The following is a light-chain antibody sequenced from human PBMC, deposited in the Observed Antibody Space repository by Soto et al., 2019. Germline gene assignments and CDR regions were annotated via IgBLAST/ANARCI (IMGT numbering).Light chain of an antibody. CDR1: SSDVGGYHY. J-gene: IGLJ1*01. CDR3: PSYASDSTYV. Sequence: QSALTQPASVSGSPGQSITISCTGTSSDVGGYHYVSWYQQHPGKAPKLIIYDVSNRPSGVSNRFSGSKSGNTASLTISGLQAEDEADYHCPSYASDSTYVFVTGTKVTVL. V-gene: IGLV2-14*03. CDR2: DVS.